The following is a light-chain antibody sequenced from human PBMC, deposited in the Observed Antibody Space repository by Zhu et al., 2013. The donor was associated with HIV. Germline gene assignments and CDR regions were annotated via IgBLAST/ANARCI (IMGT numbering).Light chain of an antibody. CDR3: QQRSSWPPWT. CDR2: DAS. Sequence: EIVLTQSPATLSLSPGERATLSCRASQSVSTYLAWYQQKPGQGPRLLIYDASNRAPGIPDRFSGSGSGTDFTLTISSLEPEDIAVYYCQQRSSWPPWTFGQGTKVEIK. J-gene: IGKJ1*01. V-gene: IGKV3-11*01. CDR1: QSVSTY.